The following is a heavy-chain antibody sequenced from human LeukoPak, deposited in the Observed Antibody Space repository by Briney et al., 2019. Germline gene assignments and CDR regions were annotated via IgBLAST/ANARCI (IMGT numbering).Heavy chain of an antibody. CDR1: GGSISSGGYY. J-gene: IGHJ5*02. D-gene: IGHD6-6*01. CDR3: TRDGSSRSLAT. CDR2: VYYTGNT. Sequence: SQTLSLTCTVSGGSISSGGYYWSWIRQPPGKGLEWIGFVYYTGNTNYNPSLKSRVTISVDTSNNQFSLRLNSVTAADTAVYYCTRDGSSRSLATWGQGTLVTVSS. V-gene: IGHV4-61*08.